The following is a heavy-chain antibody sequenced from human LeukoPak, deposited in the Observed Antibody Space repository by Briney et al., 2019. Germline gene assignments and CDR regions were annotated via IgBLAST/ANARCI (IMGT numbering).Heavy chain of an antibody. CDR2: IYHSGST. CDR3: ASSIAVAGTLDY. D-gene: IGHD6-19*01. Sequence: PSETLPLTCAVSGYSISSGYYRGWIRQPPGKGLEWIGSIYHSGSTYYNPSLKSRVTISVDTSKNQFSLKLSSVTAADTAVYYFASSIAVAGTLDYWGQGTLVTVSS. J-gene: IGHJ4*02. CDR1: GYSISSGYY. V-gene: IGHV4-38-2*01.